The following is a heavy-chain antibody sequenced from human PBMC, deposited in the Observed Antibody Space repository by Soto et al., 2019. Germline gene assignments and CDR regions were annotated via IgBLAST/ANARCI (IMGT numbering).Heavy chain of an antibody. D-gene: IGHD3-3*01. J-gene: IGHJ4*02. V-gene: IGHV5-51*01. CDR3: ARLPRDCNKPSCYYADH. Sequence: PGESLKISFRGSGYDFNTNLFGWVRQLPVRGLEWVGIMYPGDSDTRYNPSLQGHVTLSVDVTVSTAFLQWRSLETSDTGMYFCARLPRDCNKPSCYYADHWGQGTQVTVSS. CDR1: GYDFNTNL. CDR2: MYPGDSDT.